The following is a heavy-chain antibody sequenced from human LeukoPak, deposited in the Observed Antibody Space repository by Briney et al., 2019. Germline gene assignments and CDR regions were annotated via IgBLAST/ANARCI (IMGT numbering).Heavy chain of an antibody. Sequence: QPGGSLRLSCAASGFTFISYWMHWVRQAPGKGLVWVSRINGYGSSTDFADSVKGRFTISRDNVKNTLYLQMNSLRAEDTAVYYCARDAPGNTALDYWGQGTLVTVSS. CDR2: INGYGSST. D-gene: IGHD5-18*01. CDR3: ARDAPGNTALDY. CDR1: GFTFISYW. V-gene: IGHV3-74*01. J-gene: IGHJ4*02.